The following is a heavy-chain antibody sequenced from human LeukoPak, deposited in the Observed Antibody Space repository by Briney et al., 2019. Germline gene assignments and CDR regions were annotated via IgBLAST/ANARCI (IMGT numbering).Heavy chain of an antibody. CDR3: ARDGPPYYDFWSGYYGIDY. CDR1: GFTFSSYW. D-gene: IGHD3-3*01. Sequence: GGSLRLSGAASGFTFSSYWMSWVRQAPGKGLEWVANIKQDGSEKYYVDSVKGRFTISRDNAKNSLYLQMNSLRAEDTAVYYCARDGPPYYDFWSGYYGIDYWGQGTLVTVSS. J-gene: IGHJ4*02. CDR2: IKQDGSEK. V-gene: IGHV3-7*01.